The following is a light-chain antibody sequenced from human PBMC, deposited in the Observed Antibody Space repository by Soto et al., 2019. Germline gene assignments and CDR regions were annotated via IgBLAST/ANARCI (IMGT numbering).Light chain of an antibody. CDR3: QQSYSTPPWT. CDR2: AAS. Sequence: DILMTQSPSSLSASVGDRVTITCRASQSISSYLNWYQQKPGKAPKLLIYAASSLQSGVPSSFSGSGSGTDFTLTISSLQPEDFASYYCQQSYSTPPWTFGQGKTVDIK. J-gene: IGKJ1*01. V-gene: IGKV1-39*01. CDR1: QSISSY.